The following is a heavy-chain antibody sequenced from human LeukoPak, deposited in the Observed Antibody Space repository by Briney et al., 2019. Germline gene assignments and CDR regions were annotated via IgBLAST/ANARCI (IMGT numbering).Heavy chain of an antibody. CDR1: GGSFSGYY. D-gene: IGHD7-27*01. Sequence: SETLSLTCAVYGGSFSGYYWSWVRQPPEKGLEWIGEINHSGSTNYNPSLKSRVTISVDTSKNQFSLKLSSVTAADTAVYYCALTGDSVSYWGQGTLVTVSS. J-gene: IGHJ4*02. V-gene: IGHV4-34*01. CDR2: INHSGST. CDR3: ALTGDSVSY.